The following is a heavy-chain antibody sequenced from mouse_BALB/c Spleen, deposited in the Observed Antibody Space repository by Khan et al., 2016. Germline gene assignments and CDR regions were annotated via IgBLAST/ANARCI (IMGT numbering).Heavy chain of an antibody. Sequence: QVRLKESGPGLVAPSQSLSITCTISGFSLTSYGVHWVRQPPGKGLEWLVVIWSDGSTTYNSALKSRLSINKDNSKSQVFLKMNSLQTDDTAMYYGARHYYGSSYAMDYWGQGTSVTVSS. CDR3: ARHYYGSSYAMDY. CDR1: GFSLTSYG. D-gene: IGHD1-1*01. V-gene: IGHV2-6-1*01. J-gene: IGHJ4*01. CDR2: IWSDGST.